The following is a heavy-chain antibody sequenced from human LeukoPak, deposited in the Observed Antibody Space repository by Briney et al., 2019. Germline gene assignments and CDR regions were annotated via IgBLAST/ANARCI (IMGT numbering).Heavy chain of an antibody. V-gene: IGHV1-18*01. J-gene: IGHJ6*02. D-gene: IGHD5-18*01. Sequence: GASVKVSCKASGYTFTSYGISWVRQAPGQGREWMGWISAYNGNTNYAQKLQGRVTMTTDTSTSTAYMELRSLRSDDTAVYYCAREQGTWIQLWLGYGMDVWGQGTTVTVSS. CDR2: ISAYNGNT. CDR3: AREQGTWIQLWLGYGMDV. CDR1: GYTFTSYG.